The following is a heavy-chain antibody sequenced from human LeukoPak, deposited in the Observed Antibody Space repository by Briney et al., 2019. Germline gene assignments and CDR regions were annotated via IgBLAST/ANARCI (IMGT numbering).Heavy chain of an antibody. CDR1: GGSFSGYY. Sequence: SETLSLTCAVYGGSFSGYYWSWIRQPPGKGLEWIGEINHSGSTNYNPSLKRRVTISVDMSKNQFSLKLSSVTAADTAVYYCARADIVGAKFDYWGQGTLVTVSS. D-gene: IGHD1-26*01. J-gene: IGHJ4*02. V-gene: IGHV4-34*01. CDR3: ARADIVGAKFDY. CDR2: INHSGST.